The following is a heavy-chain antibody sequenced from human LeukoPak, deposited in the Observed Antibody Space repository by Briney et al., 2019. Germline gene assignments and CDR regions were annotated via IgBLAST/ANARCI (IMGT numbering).Heavy chain of an antibody. D-gene: IGHD1-26*01. CDR2: IRRKASGETI. CDR1: GSTFGDYT. J-gene: IGHJ4*02. CDR3: TTDRIVGAKPFDY. Sequence: QPGRSLRLSCTASGSTFGDYTMSWFRQAPGKGLEWVGFIRRKASGETIEYAASVKGRFTISRDDSKSIAYLQMNSLKTEDTAVYYCTTDRIVGAKPFDYWGQGTLVTVSS. V-gene: IGHV3-49*03.